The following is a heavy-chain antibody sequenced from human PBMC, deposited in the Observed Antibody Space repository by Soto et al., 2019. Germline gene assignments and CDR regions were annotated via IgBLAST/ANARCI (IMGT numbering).Heavy chain of an antibody. CDR2: ISGSGGST. V-gene: IGHV3-23*01. CDR3: AKDWVVVVITSVYYFDY. D-gene: IGHD3-22*01. CDR1: GFTFSSYA. J-gene: IGHJ4*02. Sequence: EVQLLESGGGLVQPGGSLRLSCAASGFTFSSYAMSWVRQAPGKGLEWVSAISGSGGSTYYADSVKGRFTISRDNSKNTLYLQMNSLRAEDTAVYYCAKDWVVVVITSVYYFDYWGQGTLVTVSS.